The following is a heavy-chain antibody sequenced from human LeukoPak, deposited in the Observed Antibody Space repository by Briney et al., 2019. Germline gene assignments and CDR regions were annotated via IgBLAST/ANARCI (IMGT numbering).Heavy chain of an antibody. CDR3: ARDGSRDY. V-gene: IGHV4-30-2*01. CDR2: IYHSGST. J-gene: IGHJ4*02. D-gene: IGHD2-2*01. Sequence: SETLSLTCAVSGGSISSGGYSWSWIRQPPGKGLEWIGYIYHSGSTYYNPSLKSRVTISVDRSKNQFSLKLSSVTAADTAVYYCARDGSRDYWGQGTLVTVSS. CDR1: GGSISSGGYS.